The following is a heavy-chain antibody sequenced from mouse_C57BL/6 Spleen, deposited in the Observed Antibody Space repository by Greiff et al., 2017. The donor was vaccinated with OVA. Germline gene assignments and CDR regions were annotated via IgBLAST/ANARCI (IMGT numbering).Heavy chain of an antibody. V-gene: IGHV1-58*01. D-gene: IGHD2-2*01. Sequence: EVQGVESGAELVRPGSSVKMSCKTSGYTFTSYGINWVKQRPGQGLEWIGYIYIGNGYTEYNEKFKGKATLTSDTSSSTAYMQLSSLTSEDSAIYFCARSTLYYGYDVGYFDVWGTGTTVTVSS. CDR3: ARSTLYYGYDVGYFDV. CDR2: IYIGNGYT. CDR1: GYTFTSYG. J-gene: IGHJ1*03.